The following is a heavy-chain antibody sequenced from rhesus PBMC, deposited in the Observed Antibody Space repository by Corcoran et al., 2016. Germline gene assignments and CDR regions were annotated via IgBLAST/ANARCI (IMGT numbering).Heavy chain of an antibody. D-gene: IGHD4-29*01. CDR3: AKYGSRHFDY. CDR2: INGKSGST. Sequence: QVQLQESGPGLVNPSATLSLTCTVSGASISSTWWSWIRQPPGKGLGWIGEINGKSGSTNYNPSLKSRVTISEDAAKNQFSLKLSAGTAADTAVYYCAKYGSRHFDYWGQGVLVTVSS. CDR1: GASISSTW. J-gene: IGHJ4*01. V-gene: IGHV4-80*01.